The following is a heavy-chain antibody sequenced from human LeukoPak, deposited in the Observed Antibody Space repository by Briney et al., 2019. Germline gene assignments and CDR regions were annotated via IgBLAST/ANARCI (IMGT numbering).Heavy chain of an antibody. CDR1: GFTFSKNA. Sequence: GGSLRLSCAASGFTFSKNAMSWVRQAPGKGLAWVSAFGGTDGRTYYADSVKGRFTISRDNSKNTLYLQMNSLRADDTAVYYCAKDVLNWEFDYWGQGTLVTVSS. CDR3: AKDVLNWEFDY. D-gene: IGHD7-27*01. J-gene: IGHJ4*02. V-gene: IGHV3-23*01. CDR2: FGGTDGRT.